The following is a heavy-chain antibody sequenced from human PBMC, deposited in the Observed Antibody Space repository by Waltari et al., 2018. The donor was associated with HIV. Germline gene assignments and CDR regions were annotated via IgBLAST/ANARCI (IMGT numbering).Heavy chain of an antibody. Sequence: EVQLVESGGGLVKPGGSLRLSCAASGFTFSSYSMNWVRQAPGKGLEWVSSISSSSSYIYYADSVKGRFTITRDNAKNSLYLQMNSLRAEDTAVYYCASRGYSGSYGLDRGQGTLVTVSS. D-gene: IGHD1-26*01. J-gene: IGHJ4*02. V-gene: IGHV3-21*01. CDR3: ASRGYSGSYGLD. CDR2: ISSSSSYI. CDR1: GFTFSSYS.